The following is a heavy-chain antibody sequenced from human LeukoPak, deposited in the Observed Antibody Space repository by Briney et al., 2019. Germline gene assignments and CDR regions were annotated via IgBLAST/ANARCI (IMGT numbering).Heavy chain of an antibody. CDR1: GFNLSSYS. CDR3: ARDLGYSSGPNY. Sequence: PGGSLRLSCAAFGFNLSSYSMNWVRLAPGKGLEWVSTISTSSTFIYYADSLKGRFTISRDNAKNSLYLQMNSLRAEDTAVYYCARDLGYSSGPNYWGQGTRVTVSS. CDR2: ISTSSTFI. J-gene: IGHJ4*02. V-gene: IGHV3-21*01. D-gene: IGHD6-19*01.